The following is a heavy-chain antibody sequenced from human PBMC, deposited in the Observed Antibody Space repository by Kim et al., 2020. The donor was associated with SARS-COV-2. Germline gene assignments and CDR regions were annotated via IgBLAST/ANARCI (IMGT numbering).Heavy chain of an antibody. Sequence: VKGRFTISREDTKNTLSLQMNSLKTEDTAVYYCTTDSGTSSGGEYFYYMDVWGKGTTVTVSS. CDR3: TTDSGTSSGGEYFYYMDV. D-gene: IGHD6-25*01. V-gene: IGHV3-15*01. J-gene: IGHJ6*03.